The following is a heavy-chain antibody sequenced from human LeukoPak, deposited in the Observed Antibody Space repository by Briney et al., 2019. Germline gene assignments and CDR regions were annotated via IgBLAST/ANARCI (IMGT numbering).Heavy chain of an antibody. Sequence: PGGSLRLSCAASGLTFSTYAMSWVRQAPGKGLEWVSAISGSGGSTYYADSVMGRFTISRDNSKNTLYLQMNSLRAEDTAVYYCAKDGQVSSGWFDYWGQGTLVTVSS. CDR3: AKDGQVSSGWFDY. D-gene: IGHD6-19*01. V-gene: IGHV3-23*01. CDR1: GLTFSTYA. J-gene: IGHJ4*02. CDR2: ISGSGGST.